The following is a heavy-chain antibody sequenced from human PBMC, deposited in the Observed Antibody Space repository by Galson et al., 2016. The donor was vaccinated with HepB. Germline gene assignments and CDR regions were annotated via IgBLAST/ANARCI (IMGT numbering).Heavy chain of an antibody. CDR1: GVSISSSDW. Sequence: ETLSLTCAVSGVSISSSDWWSWVRQPPGQGLEWIGQIFHTGRVNYTPSLASRVTISIDPSNHHFSRRLTSVTAADTALYYCARQYWGGPSDYWGQGTLVIVSS. CDR3: ARQYWGGPSDY. CDR2: IFHTGRV. V-gene: IGHV4-4*02. J-gene: IGHJ4*02. D-gene: IGHD2/OR15-2a*01.